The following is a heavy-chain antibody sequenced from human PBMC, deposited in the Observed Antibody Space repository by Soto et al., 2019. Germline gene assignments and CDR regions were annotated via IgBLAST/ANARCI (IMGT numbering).Heavy chain of an antibody. CDR2: IYYSGST. D-gene: IGHD4-17*01. Sequence: QVRLEESGPGLVKPSETLSLICSVSGGSVNNADYFWSWIRHHPENGLEWIGSIYYSGSTRYNPSFKTRSTLSIDTSKNQFSLRLNSVTVADTAAYFCARDADYVGSRGGMDVWGRGTTVTVSS. CDR1: GGSVNNADYF. V-gene: IGHV4-31*03. CDR3: ARDADYVGSRGGMDV. J-gene: IGHJ6*02.